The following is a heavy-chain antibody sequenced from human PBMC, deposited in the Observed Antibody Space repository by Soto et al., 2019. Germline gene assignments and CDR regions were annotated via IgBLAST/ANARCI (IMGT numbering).Heavy chain of an antibody. J-gene: IGHJ4*02. D-gene: IGHD3-22*01. CDR3: ARESDYYDGGGDPDY. CDR1: GDSITSGDYY. Sequence: SETLSLTCTVSGDSITSGDYYWSWIRQPPGKGLEWVGYIYYSGGTSYNPSLKSRVTISLDTSRNRFSLKLSSVTAADTAVYYCARESDYYDGGGDPDYWGRGILVTVSS. V-gene: IGHV4-30-4*08. CDR2: IYYSGGT.